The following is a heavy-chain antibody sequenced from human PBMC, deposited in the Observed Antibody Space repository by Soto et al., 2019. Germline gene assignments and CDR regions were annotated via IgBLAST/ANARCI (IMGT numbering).Heavy chain of an antibody. CDR1: GYTLSVTY. Sequence: QVQLVESGGDLVRHEGSLGPSFEASGYTLSVTYRGWIGPPRGRGREWVSNIDTSGTKIYYADPVKGRFTITWDNAKNSLYLEMSSLRDEDTAVYYCASHYDMWSGYLSPVDYWGQGTLVTVSS. D-gene: IGHD3-3*01. CDR3: ASHYDMWSGYLSPVDY. CDR2: IDTSGTKI. J-gene: IGHJ4*02. V-gene: IGHV3-11*01.